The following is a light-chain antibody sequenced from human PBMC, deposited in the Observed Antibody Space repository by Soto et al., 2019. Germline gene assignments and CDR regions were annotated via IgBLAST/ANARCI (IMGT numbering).Light chain of an antibody. J-gene: IGLJ1*01. V-gene: IGLV2-14*01. CDR1: SSDVGGYDY. CDR2: DVS. CDR3: SSYTSSTPDV. Sequence: QSALTQPASVSGSPGQSITISCTGTSSDVGGYDYVSWYQQHPGKAPKLIIYDVSRRPSGVYIRFSGSKSGNTASLTISGLQAEDEAEYYCSSYTSSTPDVFGTGTKLTVL.